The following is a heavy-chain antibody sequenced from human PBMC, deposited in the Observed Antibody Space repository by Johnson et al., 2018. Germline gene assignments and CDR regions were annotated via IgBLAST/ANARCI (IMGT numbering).Heavy chain of an antibody. V-gene: IGHV3-43D*03. D-gene: IGHD3-10*01. Sequence: VRLVQGGGDVAEHRGSLRLWCAVSGFVFDDYAMHWVRQAPGKGLEWISMISWNGGATYYADSVKGRFTVSRDSSKNAVFLQMNSQRPEDTALYYCAKNRSYYMDVWCKGTTVTVSS. CDR1: GFVFDDYA. CDR2: ISWNGGAT. J-gene: IGHJ6*03. CDR3: AKNRSYYMDV.